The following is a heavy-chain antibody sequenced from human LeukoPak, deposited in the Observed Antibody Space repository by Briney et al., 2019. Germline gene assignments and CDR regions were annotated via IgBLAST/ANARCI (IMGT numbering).Heavy chain of an antibody. Sequence: SETLSLXCTVSGGSISSSSYYWGWIRQPPGKGLEWIGSIYHSGSTYYNPSLKSRVTISVDTSKNQFSLKLSSVTAADTAVYYCARTAGCSYGYYYYYYYMDVWGKGTTVTVSS. CDR2: IYHSGST. J-gene: IGHJ6*03. CDR3: ARTAGCSYGYYYYYYYMDV. V-gene: IGHV4-39*01. D-gene: IGHD5-18*01. CDR1: GGSISSSSYY.